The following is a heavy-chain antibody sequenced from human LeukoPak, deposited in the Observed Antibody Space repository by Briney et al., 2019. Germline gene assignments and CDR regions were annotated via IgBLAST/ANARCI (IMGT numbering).Heavy chain of an antibody. V-gene: IGHV3-74*01. CDR1: AFTFSSYW. CDR3: ARGVTTWVNGFDY. J-gene: IGHJ4*02. D-gene: IGHD1-1*01. Sequence: SGGSLRLSCAASAFTFSSYWMHWVRQAPGKGLVWVSRINGDESSTNYADSVQGRFTISRDNAKNTLYLQMNSLRAEDTAVYYCARGVTTWVNGFDYWGQGTLVTVSS. CDR2: INGDESST.